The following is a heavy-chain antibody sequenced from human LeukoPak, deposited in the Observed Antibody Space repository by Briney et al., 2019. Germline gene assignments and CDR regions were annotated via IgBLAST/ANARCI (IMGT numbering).Heavy chain of an antibody. D-gene: IGHD1-26*01. J-gene: IGHJ4*02. Sequence: GGSLRLSCAASGFTFSSYAMSWVRQAPGKGLQWVSSISGSGGSTNYADSVQGRFTISRDNSMDTLYLQMNSLRPEDAAVYYCAKDQYLSGRGWETYLISNWGRGTLVTVSS. CDR1: GFTFSSYA. CDR3: AKDQYLSGRGWETYLISN. V-gene: IGHV3-23*01. CDR2: ISGSGGST.